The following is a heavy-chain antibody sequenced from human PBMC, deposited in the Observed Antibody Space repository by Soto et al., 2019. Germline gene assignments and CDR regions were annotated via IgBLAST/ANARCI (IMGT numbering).Heavy chain of an antibody. D-gene: IGHD2-2*01. V-gene: IGHV1-8*01. CDR3: ARGTPELYRSWLVPAAILRYYYYGMDV. J-gene: IGHJ6*02. Sequence: ASVKVSCKASGYTFTSYDINWVRQATGQGLEWMGWMNPNSGNTGYAQKFQGRVTMTRNTSISTAYMELSSLRSEDTAVYYCARGTPELYRSWLVPAAILRYYYYGMDVRGQGTTVTVSS. CDR1: GYTFTSYD. CDR2: MNPNSGNT.